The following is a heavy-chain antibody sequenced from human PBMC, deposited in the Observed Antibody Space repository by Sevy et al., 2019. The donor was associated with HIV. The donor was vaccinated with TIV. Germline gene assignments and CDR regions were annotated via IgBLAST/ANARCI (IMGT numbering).Heavy chain of an antibody. J-gene: IGHJ6*02. CDR2: IKLDEEEK. D-gene: IGHD4-4*01. CDR3: ARDSKGGLDV. Sequence: GGSLGLSFQPPEFPFRSYWMPWVAQAPGMGREWVANIKLDEEEKYYLESLKGRFTISRDNVKNSLYLQMNNLRAEDTAVYYCARDSKGGLDVWGQGTTVTVSS. CDR1: EFPFRSYW. V-gene: IGHV3-7*01.